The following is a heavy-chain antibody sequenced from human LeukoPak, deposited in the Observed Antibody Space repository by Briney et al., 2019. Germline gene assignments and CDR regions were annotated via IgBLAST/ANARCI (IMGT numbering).Heavy chain of an antibody. Sequence: GGSLRLSCVVSGFTFSSYWMSWVRQAPGKGLEWVANIKPDGSEMYYVDSVKGRFTISRDNAKNSLYLQMNSLRVEDTAVYYYASNGVYLDYWGQGTLVTVSS. D-gene: IGHD6-13*01. V-gene: IGHV3-7*01. CDR2: IKPDGSEM. J-gene: IGHJ4*02. CDR3: ASNGVYLDY. CDR1: GFTFSSYW.